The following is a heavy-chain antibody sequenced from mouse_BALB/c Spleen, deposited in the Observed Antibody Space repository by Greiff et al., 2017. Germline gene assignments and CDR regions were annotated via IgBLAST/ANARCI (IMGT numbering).Heavy chain of an antibody. V-gene: IGHV1S29*02. D-gene: IGHD2-14*01. CDR2: IYPYNGGT. Sequence: EVQLQQSGPELVKPGASVKISCKASGYTFTDYNMHWVKQSHGKSLEWIGYIYPYNGGTGYNQKFKSKATLTVDNSSSTAYMELRSLTSEDSAVYYCARGRYDRAWFAYWGQGTLVTVSA. CDR3: ARGRYDRAWFAY. J-gene: IGHJ3*01. CDR1: GYTFTDYN.